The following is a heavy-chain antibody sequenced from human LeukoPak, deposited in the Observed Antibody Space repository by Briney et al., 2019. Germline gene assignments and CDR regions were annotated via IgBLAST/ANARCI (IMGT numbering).Heavy chain of an antibody. CDR3: ARGGVVPAQYNWFDP. CDR1: GGSFSGYY. Sequence: SETLSLTCAVYGGSFSGYYWSWIRQPPGKGLEWIGCIYTSGSTNYNPPLKSRVPISVDTSKNQFSLKQSSVTAAHTAVYYCARGGVVPAQYNWFDPWGQGTLVTVSS. D-gene: IGHD2-2*01. V-gene: IGHV4-4*08. J-gene: IGHJ5*02. CDR2: IYTSGST.